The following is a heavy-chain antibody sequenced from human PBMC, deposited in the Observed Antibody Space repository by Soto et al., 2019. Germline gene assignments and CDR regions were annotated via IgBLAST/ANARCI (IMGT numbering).Heavy chain of an antibody. J-gene: IGHJ6*02. Sequence: ASVKVSCKASGYTFTGYYMHWVRQAPGQGLEWMGWINPNSGGTNYAQKFQGWVTMTRDTSISTAYMELSRLRSDDTAVYYCARDVGKQLATLDMDVWGQGTTVTVSS. CDR3: ARDVGKQLATLDMDV. D-gene: IGHD6-13*01. V-gene: IGHV1-2*04. CDR1: GYTFTGYY. CDR2: INPNSGGT.